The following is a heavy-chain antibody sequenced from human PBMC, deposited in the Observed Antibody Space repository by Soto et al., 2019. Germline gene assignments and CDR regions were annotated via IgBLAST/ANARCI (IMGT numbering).Heavy chain of an antibody. V-gene: IGHV3-64*01. CDR3: AREACGGGSCYSDY. CDR2: ISSNGVST. CDR1: GFTFSSYA. Sequence: GGSLRLSCAASGFTFSSYAMSWVRQAPGKGLEYVSAISSNGVSTYYANSVKGRFAISRDNSKTTLYLQMGSLRAEDMAVYYCAREACGGGSCYSDYWGQGALVTVSS. J-gene: IGHJ4*02. D-gene: IGHD2-15*01.